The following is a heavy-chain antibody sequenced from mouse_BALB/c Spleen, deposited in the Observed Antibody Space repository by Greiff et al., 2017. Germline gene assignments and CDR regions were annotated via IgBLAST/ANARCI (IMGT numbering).Heavy chain of an antibody. CDR2: IYPGNSDT. V-gene: IGHV1-5*01. CDR1: GYTFTSYW. Sequence: EVQLQQSGTVLARPGASVKMSCKASGYTFTSYWMHWVKQRPGQGLEWIGAIYPGNSDTSYNQKFKGKAKLTAVTSTSTAYMELSSLTNEDSAVYYCTRGGYYDGYAMDYWGQGTSVTVSS. CDR3: TRGGYYDGYAMDY. D-gene: IGHD1-1*01. J-gene: IGHJ4*01.